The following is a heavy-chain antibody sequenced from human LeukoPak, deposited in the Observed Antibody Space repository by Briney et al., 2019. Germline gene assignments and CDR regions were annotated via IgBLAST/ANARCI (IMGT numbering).Heavy chain of an antibody. CDR3: ARGTGEGYTYGRYYFDY. J-gene: IGHJ4*02. Sequence: SETLSLTCTVSGGSISSSSYYWGWIRQPPGKGLEWIGSIYYSGSTYYNPSLKSRVTISVDMSKNQFSLKLSSVTAADTAVYYCARGTGEGYTYGRYYFDYWGQGTLVTVSS. CDR1: GGSISSSSYY. V-gene: IGHV4-39*07. D-gene: IGHD5-18*01. CDR2: IYYSGST.